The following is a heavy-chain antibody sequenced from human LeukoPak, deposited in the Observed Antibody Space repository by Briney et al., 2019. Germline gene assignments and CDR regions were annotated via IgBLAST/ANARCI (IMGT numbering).Heavy chain of an antibody. J-gene: IGHJ4*02. CDR2: IYYSGST. D-gene: IGHD3-10*01. CDR1: GGSISSNNYY. Sequence: SETLSLTCTVSGGSISSNNYYWGWIRQPPGRGLEWIGSIYYSGSTSYNPSLKSRVTILVDTSKNQFSLTLSSVTAADAAVYYCARAGDYYVSGSYLGYWGQGTLVTVSS. CDR3: ARAGDYYVSGSYLGY. V-gene: IGHV4-39*07.